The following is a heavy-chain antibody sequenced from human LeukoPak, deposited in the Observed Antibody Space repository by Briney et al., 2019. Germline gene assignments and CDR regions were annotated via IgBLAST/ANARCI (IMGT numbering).Heavy chain of an antibody. CDR3: ARGVKVAGSY. D-gene: IGHD2-15*01. CDR1: GGSFSGYY. V-gene: IGHV4-34*01. CDR2: INHSGST. Sequence: SETLSLTCAVYGGSFSGYYWSWIRQPPGKGLEWIGEINHSGSTNYNPSLKSRVTISVDTSKNQFSLKLSSVTAADTAVYFCARGVKVAGSYWGQGTLVTVSS. J-gene: IGHJ4*02.